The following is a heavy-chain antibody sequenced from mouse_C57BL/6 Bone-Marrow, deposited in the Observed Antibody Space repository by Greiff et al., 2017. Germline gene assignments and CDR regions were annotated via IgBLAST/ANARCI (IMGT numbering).Heavy chain of an antibody. CDR1: GFSLTSYG. CDR3: AIHYYGSMWFAY. Sequence: QVQLKQSGPGLVAPSQSLSITCTVSGFSLTSYGVDWVRQSPGKGLEWLGVIWGVGSTDYNAAFISRLSISKDNSQSQVFFKMNSLQADDTAIYYCAIHYYGSMWFAYWGQGTLVTVSA. D-gene: IGHD1-1*01. J-gene: IGHJ3*01. CDR2: IWGVGST. V-gene: IGHV2-2*01.